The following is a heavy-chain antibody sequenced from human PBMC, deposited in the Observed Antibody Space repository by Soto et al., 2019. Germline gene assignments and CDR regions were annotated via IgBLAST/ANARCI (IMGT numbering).Heavy chain of an antibody. D-gene: IGHD6-19*01. CDR1: GGSISSGGYY. J-gene: IGHJ4*02. CDR3: ERQYSSYYFDY. V-gene: IGHV4-31*03. Sequence: SETLSLTCTVSGGSISSGGYYWSWIRQHPGKGLEWIGYIYYSGSTYYNPSLKSRVTISVDTSKNQFSLKLSSVTAADTAVYYCERQYSSYYFDYWGQGTLVTVSS. CDR2: IYYSGST.